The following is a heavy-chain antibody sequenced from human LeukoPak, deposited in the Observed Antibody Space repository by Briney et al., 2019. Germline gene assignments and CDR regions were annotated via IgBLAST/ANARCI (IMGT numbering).Heavy chain of an antibody. J-gene: IGHJ4*02. CDR2: IYPGDSDT. V-gene: IGHV5-51*01. CDR3: ARRASEYSYGEGIDY. Sequence: GESLKISCKGSGYSFTSYWIGWVRQMPGKGLEGMGIIYPGDSDTRYSPSFQGQVTISADKSISTAYLQWSSLKASDTAMYYCARRASEYSYGEGIDYWGQGTLVTVSS. D-gene: IGHD5-18*01. CDR1: GYSFTSYW.